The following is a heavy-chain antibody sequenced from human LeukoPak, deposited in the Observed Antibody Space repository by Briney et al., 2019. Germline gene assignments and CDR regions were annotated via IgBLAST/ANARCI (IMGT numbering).Heavy chain of an antibody. CDR3: ARVEGRAATGYYYYYVDV. J-gene: IGHJ6*03. CDR2: IYYSGST. V-gene: IGHV4-59*11. Sequence: SETLSLTCTVSGGSISSHYWSWIRQPPGKGLEWIGYIYYSGSTNYNPSLKSRVTISVDTSKNQFSLKLSSVTAADTAVYYCARVEGRAATGYYYYYVDVWGKGTTVTVSS. D-gene: IGHD2-15*01. CDR1: GGSISSHY.